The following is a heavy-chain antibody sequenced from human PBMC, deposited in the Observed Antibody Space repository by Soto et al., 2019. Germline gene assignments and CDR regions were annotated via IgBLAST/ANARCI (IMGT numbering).Heavy chain of an antibody. CDR1: GASITTYY. D-gene: IGHD6-19*01. J-gene: IGHJ4*02. Sequence: SETLSLTXDVSGASITTYYWSWIRQAPGKGLEWIGNVYHTGTTDYNSSLKSRVTISVDTSKNQFSLNMNSVTAADTAVYYCARRLFGSGWTLDSWGQGALVTVSS. V-gene: IGHV4-59*01. CDR3: ARRLFGSGWTLDS. CDR2: VYHTGTT.